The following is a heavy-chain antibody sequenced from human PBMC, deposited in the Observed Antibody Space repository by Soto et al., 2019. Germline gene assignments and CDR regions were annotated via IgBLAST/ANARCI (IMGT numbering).Heavy chain of an antibody. J-gene: IGHJ4*02. CDR3: ARHNYGSGSTYFDY. V-gene: IGHV4-59*01. Sequence: SETLSLTCTVSGGSISRYYWSWIRQPPGKGLEWIGYLYDSGSTNYNPSLKSRVTISVDTSKNQVSLKLSSVTAADTAVYYCARHNYGSGSTYFDYWGQGTLVTVSS. CDR2: LYDSGST. CDR1: GGSISRYY. D-gene: IGHD3-10*01.